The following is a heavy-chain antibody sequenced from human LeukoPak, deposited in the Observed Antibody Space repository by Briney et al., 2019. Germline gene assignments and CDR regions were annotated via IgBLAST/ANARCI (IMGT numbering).Heavy chain of an antibody. CDR3: ARLHDYGGKNFDL. Sequence: SETLSLTCTVSGGSISDNYWTWIRQPPGKGLEWIGYMYYSGSTNYNPSFKSRVIISVDTSKNQFSLKVSSVTAADTAVYYCARLHDYGGKNFDLWGRGTLVTVSS. V-gene: IGHV4-59*01. D-gene: IGHD4-23*01. CDR1: GGSISDNY. CDR2: MYYSGST. J-gene: IGHJ2*01.